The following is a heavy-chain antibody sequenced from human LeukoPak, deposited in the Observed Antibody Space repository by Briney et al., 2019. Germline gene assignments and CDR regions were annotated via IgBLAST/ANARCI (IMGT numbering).Heavy chain of an antibody. Sequence: GGSLRLSCAASGFTVSSNYMSWVRQAPGKGLEWVSVTYSGGSTYYADSVKGRFTISRDNSKNTLYLQMISLRAEDTAVYYCARDPTGDLVRYWGQGTLVTVSS. J-gene: IGHJ4*02. D-gene: IGHD3-3*01. CDR1: GFTVSSNY. CDR2: TYSGGST. CDR3: ARDPTGDLVRY. V-gene: IGHV3-66*02.